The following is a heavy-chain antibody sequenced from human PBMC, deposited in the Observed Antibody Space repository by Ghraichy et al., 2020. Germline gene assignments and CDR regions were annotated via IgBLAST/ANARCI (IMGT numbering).Heavy chain of an antibody. CDR1: GGSISSSSYY. CDR3: ASSRPAAMFGVGSSIDY. D-gene: IGHD2-2*01. Sequence: SETLSLTCTVSGGSISSSSYYWGWIRQPPGKGLEWIGSIYYSGSTYYNPSLKSRVTISVDTSKNQFSLKLSSVTAADTAVYYCASSRPAAMFGVGSSIDYWGQGTLVTVSS. CDR2: IYYSGST. V-gene: IGHV4-39*01. J-gene: IGHJ4*02.